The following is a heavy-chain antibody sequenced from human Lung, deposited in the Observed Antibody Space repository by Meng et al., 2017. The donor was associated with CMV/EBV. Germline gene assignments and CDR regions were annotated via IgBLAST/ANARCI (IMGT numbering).Heavy chain of an antibody. V-gene: IGHV3-64*02. CDR1: GFTFSSYA. CDR3: ARVRGTTPLFDY. CDR2: ISSNGGST. J-gene: IGHJ4*02. D-gene: IGHD1-7*01. Sequence: GESLKISCAASGFTFSSYAMHWVRQAPGKGLEYVSAISSNGGSTYYADSVKGRFTISRDNSKNTLYLQMGSLRAEDMAVYYCARVRGTTPLFDYWGQGTLVTFSS.